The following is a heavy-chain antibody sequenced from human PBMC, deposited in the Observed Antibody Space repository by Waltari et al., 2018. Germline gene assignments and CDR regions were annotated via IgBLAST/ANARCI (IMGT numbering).Heavy chain of an antibody. D-gene: IGHD3-22*01. CDR2: IYYDDRT. V-gene: IGHV4-39*01. J-gene: IGHJ3*01. CDR1: GVSITSSDYY. CDR3: ARQSHSFYYHTNGYFWHGFDV. Sequence: QVQLQESGPGLAKPSETLSLTCTVSGVSITSSDYYWGWVRQPPGKALEWVGTIYYDDRTYYKPFLRRRGTISLDTSKNEFSLTLSSVTAAGTALFFCARQSHSFYYHTNGYFWHGFDVWGPGAMVTVSS.